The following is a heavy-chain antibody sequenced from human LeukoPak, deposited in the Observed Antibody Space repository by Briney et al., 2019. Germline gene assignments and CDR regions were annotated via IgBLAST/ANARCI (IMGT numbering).Heavy chain of an antibody. CDR2: IIPIFGRA. Sequence: SVKVSFKAPGGTFSSYAISWVRQAPGPGIEWMGGIIPIFGRANYAQKFQGRVTITADESTSTAYMELSSLRSEDTAVYYCAREGNLITFGGVIVYDAFDIWGQGTMVTVSS. CDR3: AREGNLITFGGVIVYDAFDI. V-gene: IGHV1-69*01. D-gene: IGHD3-16*02. CDR1: GGTFSSYA. J-gene: IGHJ3*02.